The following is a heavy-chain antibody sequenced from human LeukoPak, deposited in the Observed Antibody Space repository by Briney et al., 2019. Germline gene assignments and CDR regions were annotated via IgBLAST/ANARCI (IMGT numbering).Heavy chain of an antibody. CDR2: IFPSSDEI. Sequence: GGSLRLSCAASEFSVGSNYMTWVRQAPGKGLEWVSSIFPSSDEIHYADSVRGRFTISRDNSKSTLSLQMNSLRAEDTAIYYCATYRQVLLPFESWGQGTLVTVSS. J-gene: IGHJ4*02. CDR1: EFSVGSNY. D-gene: IGHD2-8*02. CDR3: ATYRQVLLPFES. V-gene: IGHV3-53*01.